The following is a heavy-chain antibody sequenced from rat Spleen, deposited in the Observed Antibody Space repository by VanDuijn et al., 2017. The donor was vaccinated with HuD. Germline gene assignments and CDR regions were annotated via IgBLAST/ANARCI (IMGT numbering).Heavy chain of an antibody. Sequence: EVQLVESGGGLVQPGRSLKLSCAASGFTFSNYGMAWVRQTPTKGLEWVASISTGGGNTYYRDSVKGRFTISRDNAKNTQYLQMDSLRSEDTATYYCARQNYYSSYSPHWYFDFWGPGTMVTVSS. J-gene: IGHJ1*01. V-gene: IGHV5S14*01. D-gene: IGHD1-2*01. CDR2: ISTGGGNT. CDR3: ARQNYYSSYSPHWYFDF. CDR1: GFTFSNYG.